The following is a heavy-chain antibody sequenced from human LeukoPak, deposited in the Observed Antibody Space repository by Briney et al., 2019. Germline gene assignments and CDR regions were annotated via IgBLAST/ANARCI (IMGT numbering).Heavy chain of an antibody. Sequence: ASVKVSCKASGYTFTGYYMHWVRQATGQGLEWMGWINPNSGGTNYAQKFQGRVTMTRDTSISTAYMELSRLRSDDTAVYYCARILTGTAYSAFDIWGQGTMVTVSS. CDR2: INPNSGGT. V-gene: IGHV1-2*02. J-gene: IGHJ3*02. D-gene: IGHD1/OR15-1a*01. CDR3: ARILTGTAYSAFDI. CDR1: GYTFTGYY.